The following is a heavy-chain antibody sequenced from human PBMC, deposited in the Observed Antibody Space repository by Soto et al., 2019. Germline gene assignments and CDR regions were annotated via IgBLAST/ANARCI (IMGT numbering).Heavy chain of an antibody. Sequence: SVKVSCKASGGTFSSYAISWVRQAPGQGLEWMGGIIPIFGTANYAQKFQGRVTITADESTSTAYMELSSLRSEDTAVYYCATWIQLWLRAFDIWGQGTMVTVS. CDR1: GGTFSSYA. V-gene: IGHV1-69*13. D-gene: IGHD5-18*01. CDR2: IIPIFGTA. CDR3: ATWIQLWLRAFDI. J-gene: IGHJ3*02.